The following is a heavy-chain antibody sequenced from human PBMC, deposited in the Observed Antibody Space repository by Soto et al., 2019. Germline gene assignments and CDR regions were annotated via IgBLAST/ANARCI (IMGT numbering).Heavy chain of an antibody. CDR3: ARDPYGVYAKAMHV. CDR1: GGSIGSGGYS. V-gene: IGHV4-30-2*01. D-gene: IGHD4-17*01. J-gene: IGHJ6*04. CDR2: IYHSGST. Sequence: SETLCLTCAVAGGSIGSGGYSWSWIRQPPGKGLEWIGYIYHSGSTYYNPSLKSRVTISVDRSKNQFSLKLSSVTAADTAVFYWARDPYGVYAKAMHVWGNGPPVT.